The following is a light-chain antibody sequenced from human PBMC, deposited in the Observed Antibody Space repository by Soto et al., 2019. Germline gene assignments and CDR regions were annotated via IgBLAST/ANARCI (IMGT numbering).Light chain of an antibody. J-gene: IGLJ2*01. CDR3: QSYDSNNHVV. CDR1: SGSIASNY. Sequence: NFMLTQPHSVSESPGKTVTISCTRSSGSIASNYVQWYQQRPGSAPTTMIYEDNQRPSGVPDRFSGSIDSSSNSASLTISGLKTEDEADYYCQSYDSNNHVVFGGGTKLTVL. V-gene: IGLV6-57*04. CDR2: EDN.